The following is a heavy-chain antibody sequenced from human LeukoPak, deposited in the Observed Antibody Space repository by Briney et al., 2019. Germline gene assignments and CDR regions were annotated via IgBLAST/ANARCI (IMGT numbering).Heavy chain of an antibody. J-gene: IGHJ4*02. V-gene: IGHV3-53*01. CDR3: ARASGYSGYDPFDY. D-gene: IGHD5-12*01. Sequence: SGGDTYYADSAKGRFTISRDNSKNTLYLQMNTLRAEDTAVYYCARASGYSGYDPFDYRGQGTLVTVSS. CDR2: SGGDT.